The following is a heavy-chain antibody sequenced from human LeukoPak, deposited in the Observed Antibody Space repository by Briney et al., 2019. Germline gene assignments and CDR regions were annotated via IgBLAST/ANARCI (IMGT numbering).Heavy chain of an antibody. J-gene: IGHJ4*02. D-gene: IGHD2-21*02. CDR3: AKDVIVVVTATAPPVDY. Sequence: GSLGLFCGGPGITLWRYGMSLVRQGSGKGLELVSAIYGSGGSTYYADSVKGRFTISRDNSKNTLYLQMNSLRAEDTAVYYCAKDVIVVVTATAPPVDYWGQGTLVTVSS. V-gene: IGHV3-23*01. CDR1: GITLWRYG. CDR2: IYGSGGST.